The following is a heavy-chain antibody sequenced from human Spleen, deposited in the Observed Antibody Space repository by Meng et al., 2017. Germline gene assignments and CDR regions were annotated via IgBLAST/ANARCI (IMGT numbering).Heavy chain of an antibody. V-gene: IGHV3-9*01. D-gene: IGHD3-10*01. CDR3: AKAHLTLVRGVMYYYGMDV. CDR2: ISFNSRSI. Sequence: GGSLRLSCAASGLTFDGNAMHWVRQAPGKGLEWVSGISFNSRSIGYADSVQGRFTISRDNDKNSLYLQMNSLRGEDTAFYYCAKAHLTLVRGVMYYYGMDVWGQGTTVTVSS. J-gene: IGHJ6*02. CDR1: GLTFDGNA.